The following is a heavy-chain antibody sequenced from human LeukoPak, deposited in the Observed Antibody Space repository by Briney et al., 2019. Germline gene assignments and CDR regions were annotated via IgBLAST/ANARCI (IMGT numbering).Heavy chain of an antibody. J-gene: IGHJ4*02. CDR1: GYTFTSYG. V-gene: IGHV1-18*01. Sequence: GASVKVSCKASGYTFTSYGISWVRQAPGQGLEWMGWISAYNGNTNYAQKLQGRVTMTTDTSTNTAYMELRSLRSEDTAVYYCARAPGLQFFEDYWGQGTLVTVSS. CDR3: ARAPGLQFFEDY. CDR2: ISAYNGNT. D-gene: IGHD5-24*01.